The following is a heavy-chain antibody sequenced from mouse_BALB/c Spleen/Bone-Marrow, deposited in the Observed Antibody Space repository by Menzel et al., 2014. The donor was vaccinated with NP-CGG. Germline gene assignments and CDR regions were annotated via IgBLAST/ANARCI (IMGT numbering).Heavy chain of an antibody. CDR3: TRETTVVADFDY. CDR2: IHFSGYT. D-gene: IGHD1-1*01. V-gene: IGHV3-1*02. J-gene: IGHJ2*01. CDR1: GYSIXSGHG. Sequence: EVQLQQSGPDLVKPSQSLSLPCTVTGYSIXSGHGWHWIRQFPGNRLQWMGYIHFSGYTDYNPSLKSRISITRDTSKNQFFLQLNSVTTEDTGTYYCTRETTVVADFDYWGQGTTLAVSS.